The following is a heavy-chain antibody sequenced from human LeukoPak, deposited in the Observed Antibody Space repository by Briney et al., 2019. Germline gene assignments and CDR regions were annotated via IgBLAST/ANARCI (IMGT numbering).Heavy chain of an antibody. V-gene: IGHV3-53*01. CDR3: AGGQMFTSGGFDD. Sequence: APLRLSCAASGSSISNKYMSWVRHAPGKGLGWVSVIYTGGDTYYADSVRGRFTISRDNSENVVNLQMNSLRAEDTGLYYCAGGQMFTSGGFDDWGQGTLVTVSS. D-gene: IGHD6-19*01. CDR2: IYTGGDT. J-gene: IGHJ4*02. CDR1: GSSISNKY.